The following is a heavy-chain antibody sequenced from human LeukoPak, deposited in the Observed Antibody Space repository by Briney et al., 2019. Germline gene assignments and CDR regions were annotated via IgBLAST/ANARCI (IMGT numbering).Heavy chain of an antibody. CDR2: IRYDGSNK. CDR3: ANLDGGYGGVHFDY. CDR1: GFTFSSYG. Sequence: GGSLRLSCAASGFTFSSYGMHWVRQAPGKGLEWVAFIRYDGSNKYYADSVKGRFTIPRDNSKNTLYLQMNSLRAEDTAVYYCANLDGGYGGVHFDYWGQGTLVTVSS. J-gene: IGHJ4*02. D-gene: IGHD1-26*01. V-gene: IGHV3-30*02.